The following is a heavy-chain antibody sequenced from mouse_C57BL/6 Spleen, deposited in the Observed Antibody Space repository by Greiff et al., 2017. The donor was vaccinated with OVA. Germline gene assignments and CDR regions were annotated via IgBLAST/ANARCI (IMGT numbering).Heavy chain of an antibody. V-gene: IGHV14-1*01. CDR1: GFNIKDYY. D-gene: IGHD1-1*01. CDR3: TTGDYYYGSSYGWYYFDY. Sequence: EVQLQQSGAELVRPGASVKLSCTASGFNIKDYYMHWVKQRPEQGLEWIGRIDPEDGDTEYAPKFQGKATMTADTASNTAYLQLSSLTSEDTAVYYCTTGDYYYGSSYGWYYFDYWGQGTTLTVSS. J-gene: IGHJ2*01. CDR2: IDPEDGDT.